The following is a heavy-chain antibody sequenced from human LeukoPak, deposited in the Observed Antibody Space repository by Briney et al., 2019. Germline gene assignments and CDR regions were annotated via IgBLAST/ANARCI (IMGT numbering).Heavy chain of an antibody. CDR2: ITGSGAT. Sequence: GGSLRLSCAASGFTVSSNYMSWVRQAPGKGLEWVSTITGSGATYYADSVKGRFTISRDNSKNMLYLQMNSLRAEDTALYFCAKGRDSGWYAWFDPWGQGTLVTVSS. D-gene: IGHD6-19*01. J-gene: IGHJ5*02. V-gene: IGHV3-53*01. CDR1: GFTVSSNY. CDR3: AKGRDSGWYAWFDP.